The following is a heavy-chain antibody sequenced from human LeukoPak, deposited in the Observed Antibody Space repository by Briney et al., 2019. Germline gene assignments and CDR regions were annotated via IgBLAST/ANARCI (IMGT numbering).Heavy chain of an antibody. V-gene: IGHV4-30-4*01. D-gene: IGHD2-15*01. CDR1: GGSISSGDYY. CDR3: ARSVMVVAPWAFDI. Sequence: PSETLSLTCTVSGGSISSGDYYWSWLRQPPGKGLEWIGYIYYSGSTYYNPSLKSRVTKSVDTSKNQFSLKLSSVTAADTAVYYCARSVMVVAPWAFDIWGQGTLVTVSS. J-gene: IGHJ3*02. CDR2: IYYSGST.